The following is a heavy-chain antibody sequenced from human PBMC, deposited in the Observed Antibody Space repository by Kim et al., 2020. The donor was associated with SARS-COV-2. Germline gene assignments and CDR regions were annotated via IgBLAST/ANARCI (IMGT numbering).Heavy chain of an antibody. Sequence: SETLSLTCTVSGGSISSSSYYWGWIRQPPGKGLEWIGNIYYSGSTYYNPSLKSRVTISVDTSKNQFPLKLSPVTAADTAVYYCARDMGLRYFSGMDVWGQGTTVTVSS. CDR3: ARDMGLRYFSGMDV. V-gene: IGHV4-39*06. J-gene: IGHJ6*02. CDR1: GGSISSSSYY. D-gene: IGHD3-9*01. CDR2: IYYSGST.